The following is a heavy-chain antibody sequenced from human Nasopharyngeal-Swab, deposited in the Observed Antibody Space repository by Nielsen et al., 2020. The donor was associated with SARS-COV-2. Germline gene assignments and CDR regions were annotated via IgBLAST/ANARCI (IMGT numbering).Heavy chain of an antibody. V-gene: IGHV3-66*01. CDR2: IYSGGST. CDR1: GFTVSSNY. D-gene: IGHD2-8*01. Sequence: GESLKISCAASGFTVSSNYMSWVRQAPGKGLEWVSVIYSGGSTYYADSVKGRFTISRDNSKNTLYLQMNSLRAEDTAMYYCARRGKYSIFDTWGQGILVTVSS. CDR3: ARRGKYSIFDT. J-gene: IGHJ5*02.